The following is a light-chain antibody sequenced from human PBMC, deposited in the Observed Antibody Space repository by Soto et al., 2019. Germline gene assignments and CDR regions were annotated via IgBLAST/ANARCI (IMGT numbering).Light chain of an antibody. CDR3: QSYDSSLRSSV. Sequence: QSELTQPPSVSGAPGQRVTISCTGSSSNIGAGYVVHWYQQLPGTAPKLLIYDVRNRPSGVPDRFSGSKSGTSASLAITGLQAEDEADYYCQSYDSSLRSSVFGGGTQLTVL. CDR1: SSNIGAGYV. CDR2: DVR. J-gene: IGLJ2*01. V-gene: IGLV1-40*01.